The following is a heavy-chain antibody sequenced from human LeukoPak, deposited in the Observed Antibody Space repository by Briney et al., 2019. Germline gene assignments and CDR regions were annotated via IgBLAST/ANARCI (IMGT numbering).Heavy chain of an antibody. CDR1: GFTFSDYY. J-gene: IGHJ5*02. D-gene: IGHD6-13*01. V-gene: IGHV3-11*01. CDR2: ISSSGTTM. CDR3: ARGRRSWYGRENNWFDP. Sequence: PGGSLRLSCAASGFTFSDYYMSWIRQAPGKGLEWVSYISSSGTTMYYADSVKGRFTISRDNAKNSLYLQMNSLRAEDTAVYYCARGRRSWYGRENNWFDPWGQGTLVTSSS.